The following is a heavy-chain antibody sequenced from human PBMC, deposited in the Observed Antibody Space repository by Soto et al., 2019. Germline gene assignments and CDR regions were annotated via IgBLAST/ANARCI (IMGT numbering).Heavy chain of an antibody. D-gene: IGHD3-3*01. CDR1: GGSISSGGYY. CDR3: ARERSITIFGVVTRTFDY. J-gene: IGHJ4*02. CDR2: IYYSGST. Sequence: SETLSLTCTVSGGSISSGGYYWSWIRQHPGKGLEWIGYIYYSGSTYYNPSLKSRVTISVDTSKNQFSLKLSSVTAADTAVYYCARERSITIFGVVTRTFDYWGQGTLVTVSS. V-gene: IGHV4-31*03.